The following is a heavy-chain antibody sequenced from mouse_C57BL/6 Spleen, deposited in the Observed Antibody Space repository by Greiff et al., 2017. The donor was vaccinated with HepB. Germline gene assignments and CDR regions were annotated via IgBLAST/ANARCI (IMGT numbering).Heavy chain of an antibody. CDR1: GYSITSGYY. CDR3: ARVLTTVVATGYFDV. V-gene: IGHV3-6*01. CDR2: ISYDGSN. D-gene: IGHD1-1*01. J-gene: IGHJ1*03. Sequence: ESGPGLVKPSQSLSLTCSVTGYSITSGYYWNWIRQFPGNKLEWMGYISYDGSNNYNPSLKNRISITRDTSKNQFFLKLNSVTTEDTATYYCARVLTTVVATGYFDVWGTGTTVTVSS.